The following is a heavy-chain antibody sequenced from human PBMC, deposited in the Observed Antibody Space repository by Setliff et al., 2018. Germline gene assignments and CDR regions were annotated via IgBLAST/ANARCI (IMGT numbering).Heavy chain of an antibody. CDR1: GGSFSGYY. CDR2: INHFGST. Sequence: SGTLSLTCAVYGGSFSGYYWSWIRQPPGQRLEWIGEINHFGSTNYNPSPKGRVTISVEPSKHPFSLQLSFVPAAATSVYYCARLPVPRRRPVVTLSFSDWYFDLWGRGTLVTVSS. J-gene: IGHJ2*01. CDR3: ARLPVPRRRPVVTLSFSDWYFDL. V-gene: IGHV4-34*01. D-gene: IGHD2-21*02.